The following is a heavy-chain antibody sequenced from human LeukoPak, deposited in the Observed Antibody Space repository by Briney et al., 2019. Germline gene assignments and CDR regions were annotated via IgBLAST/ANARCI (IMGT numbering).Heavy chain of an antibody. J-gene: IGHJ4*02. CDR3: ARCEWLTYYFDY. CDR2: IMVDGSEK. Sequence: GGSLRLSCAASGFTFSRYWMSWVRLAPGKGLEWVANIMVDGSEKYYVDSVKGRFTISRDNAKNSLYLQMNSLRAEDTAVYYCARCEWLTYYFDYWGQGTLVTVSS. CDR1: GFTFSRYW. V-gene: IGHV3-7*01. D-gene: IGHD3-3*01.